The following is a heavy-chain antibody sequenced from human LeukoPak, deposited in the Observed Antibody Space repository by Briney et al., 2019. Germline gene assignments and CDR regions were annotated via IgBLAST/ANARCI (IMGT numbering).Heavy chain of an antibody. V-gene: IGHV1-18*01. CDR3: ARDGDTIFGVVIIESFDY. CDR1: GYTFTSYG. Sequence: ASVKVSCKASGYTFTSYGISWVRQAPGQGLEWMGWMSAYNGNTNHAQKLQGRVTMTTDTSTSTAYMELRSLRSDDTAVYYCARDGDTIFGVVIIESFDYWGQGTLVTVSS. J-gene: IGHJ4*02. D-gene: IGHD3-3*01. CDR2: MSAYNGNT.